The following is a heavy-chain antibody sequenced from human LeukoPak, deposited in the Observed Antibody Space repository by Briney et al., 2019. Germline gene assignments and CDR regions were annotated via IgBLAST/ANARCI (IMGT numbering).Heavy chain of an antibody. CDR2: INHSGST. V-gene: IGHV4-34*01. Sequence: SETLSLTCAVYGGSFSGYYWSWIRQPPGKGLGWIGEINHSGSTNYNPSLKSRVTISVDTSKNQFPLKLSSVTAADTAVYYCARAYYDFWSGARRFGSFDYWGQGTLVTVSS. J-gene: IGHJ4*02. CDR1: GGSFSGYY. D-gene: IGHD3-3*01. CDR3: ARAYYDFWSGARRFGSFDY.